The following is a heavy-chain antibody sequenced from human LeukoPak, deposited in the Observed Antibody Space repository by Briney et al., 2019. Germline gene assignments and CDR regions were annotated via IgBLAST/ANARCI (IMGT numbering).Heavy chain of an antibody. J-gene: IGHJ6*02. CDR1: GFTFSSYA. Sequence: GGSLRLSCAASGFTFSSYAMSWVRQAPGKGLEWVSAISGSGGSTYYADSVKGRFTISRDNSKNTLYLQMNSLRAEDTAVYYCAKAVREYSSSWSPKDGMDVWGQGTTVTVSS. V-gene: IGHV3-23*01. CDR2: ISGSGGST. CDR3: AKAVREYSSSWSPKDGMDV. D-gene: IGHD6-13*01.